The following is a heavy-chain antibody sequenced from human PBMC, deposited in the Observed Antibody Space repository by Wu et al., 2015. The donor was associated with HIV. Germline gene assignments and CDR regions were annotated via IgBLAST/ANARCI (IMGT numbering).Heavy chain of an antibody. V-gene: IGHV1-18*04. Sequence: QVQLVQSGDEVKKPGASVKVSCKTSGFVFITYGIGWVRQAPGQGLEWMGWISAYNGHTDSAQKLQGRVTLTTDTSTSTAYMELRSLRSDDTAMYYCARDPGFGSSWDYYYYGMDVWGQGTTVTVS. CDR2: ISAYNGHT. CDR1: GFVFITYG. J-gene: IGHJ6*02. D-gene: IGHD6-13*01. CDR3: ARDPGFGSSWDYYYYGMDV.